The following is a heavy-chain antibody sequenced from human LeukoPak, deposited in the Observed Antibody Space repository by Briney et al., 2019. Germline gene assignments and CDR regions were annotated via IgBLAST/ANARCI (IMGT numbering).Heavy chain of an antibody. Sequence: GGSLRLSCAASGFTFSDYYMSWIRQAPGKGLGWVSYISSSGSTIYYADSVKGRFTISRDNAKNSLYLQMNSLRAENTAVYYCARWDHSWELXGXYWXXXTXVTV. D-gene: IGHD1-26*01. V-gene: IGHV3-11*01. CDR1: GFTFSDYY. J-gene: IGHJ4*02. CDR3: ARWDHSWELXGXY. CDR2: ISSSGSTI.